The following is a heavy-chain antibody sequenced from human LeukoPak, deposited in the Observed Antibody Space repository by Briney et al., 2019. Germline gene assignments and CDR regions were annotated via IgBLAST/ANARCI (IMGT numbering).Heavy chain of an antibody. CDR3: ARQNDFRLDY. CDR2: IYPGDSDA. Sequence: GESLKISCKGSGYTFSSYWIGWVRQMPGKGLEWMGIIYPGDSDARYSPSLQGQVTISVDTSIGTAYLQWSSLKASDTAIYYCARQNDFRLDYWGQGTLVTVSS. CDR1: GYTFSSYW. J-gene: IGHJ4*02. V-gene: IGHV5-51*01. D-gene: IGHD3-3*01.